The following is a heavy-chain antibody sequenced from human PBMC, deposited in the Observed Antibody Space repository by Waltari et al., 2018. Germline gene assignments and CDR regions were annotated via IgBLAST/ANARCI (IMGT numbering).Heavy chain of an antibody. D-gene: IGHD2-15*01. J-gene: IGHJ4*02. V-gene: IGHV1-2*02. CDR2: ITPNSGDI. CDR1: GYPSTDYN. CDR3: ARGFCSGGTCYGGG. Sequence: QVQLVQSGTEVKKPGASVKVSCKASGYPSTDYNVHWMRQAPGQGLEWMGWITPNSGDIIYAQKFQGRVTMTRDTSIRTAYMELRSLTSDDTAVYYCARGFCSGGTCYGGGWGQGTLVTVSS.